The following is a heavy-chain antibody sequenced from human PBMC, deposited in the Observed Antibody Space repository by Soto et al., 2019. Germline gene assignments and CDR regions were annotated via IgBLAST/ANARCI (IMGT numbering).Heavy chain of an antibody. CDR2: MYNTGST. V-gene: IGHV4-59*01. CDR1: GGSISGYY. Sequence: TLSLTCTVSGGSISGYYWSWIRQPPGKGLEWIGYMYNTGSTVYNPSFKSRVTISVDTSKNQFSLKLNSVTAADTAVYYCARDLRGYCGTDCYPLDVWGQGTTVTVSS. J-gene: IGHJ6*02. D-gene: IGHD2-21*02. CDR3: ARDLRGYCGTDCYPLDV.